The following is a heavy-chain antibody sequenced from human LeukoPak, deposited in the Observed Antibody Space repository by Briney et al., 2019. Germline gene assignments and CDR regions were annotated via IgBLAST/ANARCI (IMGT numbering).Heavy chain of an antibody. V-gene: IGHV1-69*13. D-gene: IGHD1-26*01. Sequence: SVKVSCKASGATFSNYVINWVRQAPGQGLEWMGGFTPIFGTTNYAQKFRGRLTITADDSTSTAYLELRSLRSDDTAVYYCAREAAATGYNWFDPWGQGTLVTVSS. CDR3: AREAAATGYNWFDP. CDR1: GATFSNYV. J-gene: IGHJ5*02. CDR2: FTPIFGTT.